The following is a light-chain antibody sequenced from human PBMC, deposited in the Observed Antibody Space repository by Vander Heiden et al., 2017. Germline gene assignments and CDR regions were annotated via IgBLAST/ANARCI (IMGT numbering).Light chain of an antibody. CDR1: QSISSY. J-gene: IGKJ2*01. CDR2: AAS. Sequence: DIQMTQSPSSLSASVGDRVTITCRASQSISSYLNWYQQKPGKAPKLLIYAASSLRSGVPSRFSGSGSGTDFTLTISSLQPEDFATYYCQQSDSTPDTFGQGTKLEIK. V-gene: IGKV1-39*01. CDR3: QQSDSTPDT.